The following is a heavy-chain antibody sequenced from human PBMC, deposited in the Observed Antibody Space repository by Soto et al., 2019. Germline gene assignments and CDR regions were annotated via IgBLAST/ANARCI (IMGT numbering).Heavy chain of an antibody. Sequence: EMQLLKSGGGFVRPGGSLRLSCGASDFTFSSYSLSWVRQAPGKGLEWISYIDTAGGTVYYGDSVWGRFTISRDNARNSLYLQMNSLRDEDTAVYYCARDKLTGDSWEAFDIWGQGTVVTVSS. CDR1: DFTFSSYS. V-gene: IGHV3-48*02. CDR3: ARDKLTGDSWEAFDI. CDR2: IDTAGGTV. J-gene: IGHJ3*02. D-gene: IGHD7-27*01.